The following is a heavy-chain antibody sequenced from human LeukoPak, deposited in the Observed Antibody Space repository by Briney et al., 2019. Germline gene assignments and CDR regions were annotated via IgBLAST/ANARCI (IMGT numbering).Heavy chain of an antibody. J-gene: IGHJ4*02. D-gene: IGHD5-12*01. CDR2: IYPGDSDT. CDR1: GFSFTNYW. Sequence: GESLKISCQCSGFSFTNYWIGWVRQMPGKGLEWMGIIYPGDSDTRYSPSFQGQVTISADKSISTAYLQWSSLKASDTAMYYCARQRYDWRTEVDYWGQGTLVTVSS. CDR3: ARQRYDWRTEVDY. V-gene: IGHV5-51*01.